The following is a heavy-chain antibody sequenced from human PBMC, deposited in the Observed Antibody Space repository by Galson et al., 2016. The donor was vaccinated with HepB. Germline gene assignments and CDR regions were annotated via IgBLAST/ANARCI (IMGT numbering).Heavy chain of an antibody. CDR3: ARGPLAYCGGDCYSYWYFDL. CDR1: GDTFSSHT. Sequence: SVKVSCKASGDTFSSHTFTWVRLAPGQGLEWMGGIIPVFGTTNYAQKFQGRVTISADESTSTAYMELSSLRSEDTAVYFCARGPLAYCGGDCYSYWYFDLWGRGTLVTVSS. D-gene: IGHD2-21*02. J-gene: IGHJ2*01. V-gene: IGHV1-69*13. CDR2: IIPVFGTT.